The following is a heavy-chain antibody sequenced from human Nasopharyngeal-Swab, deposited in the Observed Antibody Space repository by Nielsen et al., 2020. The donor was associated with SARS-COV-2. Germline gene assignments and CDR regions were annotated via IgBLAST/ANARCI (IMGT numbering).Heavy chain of an antibody. D-gene: IGHD3-9*01. CDR3: ARGCVLTGPSCYYYGMDV. CDR1: GFTFSSYN. Sequence: GESLKISCAASGFTFSSYNMNWVRQAPGKGLEWVSSISSSSSYIYYADSVKGRFTISRDNAKNSLYLQINSLRAEDTAVYYCARGCVLTGPSCYYYGMDVWGQGTTVTASS. J-gene: IGHJ6*02. CDR2: ISSSSSYI. V-gene: IGHV3-21*01.